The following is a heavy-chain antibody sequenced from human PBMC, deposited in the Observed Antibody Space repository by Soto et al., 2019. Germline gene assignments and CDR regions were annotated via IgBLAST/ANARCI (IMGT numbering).Heavy chain of an antibody. V-gene: IGHV3-15*01. CDR3: VIDISESGVGELDH. J-gene: IGHJ4*02. CDR2: IRSKTSGEIR. D-gene: IGHD3-3*01. Sequence: EVQVVETGGGLVKPGASLRLSCAASGFTFIYAWMTWVRQAPGKGLEWVGRIRSKTSGEIRDYAAPVKGRFTISRDDSTNTVYLQMNSLKTEDTAVYYCVIDISESGVGELDHWGQGTQVTVSS. CDR1: GFTFIYAW.